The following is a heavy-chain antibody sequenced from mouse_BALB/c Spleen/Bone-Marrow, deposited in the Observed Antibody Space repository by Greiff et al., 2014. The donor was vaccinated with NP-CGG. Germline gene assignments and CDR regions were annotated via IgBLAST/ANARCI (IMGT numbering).Heavy chain of an antibody. V-gene: IGHV1S56*01. CDR1: GYTFTSYD. D-gene: IGHD3-2*01. CDR2: IYPGDGST. CDR3: ARSGDSSGYGFAY. Sequence: QVQLKKSGPELVKPGALVKISCKASGYTFTSYDINWVKQRPGQGLEWIGWIYPGDGSTKYNEKFKGKATLTADKSSSTAYMQLSSLTSENSAVYFCARSGDSSGYGFAYWGQGTLVTVSA. J-gene: IGHJ3*01.